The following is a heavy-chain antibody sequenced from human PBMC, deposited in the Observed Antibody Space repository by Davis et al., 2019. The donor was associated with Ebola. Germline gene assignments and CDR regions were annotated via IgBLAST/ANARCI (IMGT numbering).Heavy chain of an antibody. CDR2: INPNSGGT. V-gene: IGHV1-2*02. D-gene: IGHD1-26*01. J-gene: IGHJ5*02. Sequence: ASVKVSCKASGGTFSSYAISWVRQAPGQGLEWMGWINPNSGGTNYAQKFQGRVTMTRDTSISTAYMELSRLRSDDTAVYYCARDGGIVGATWGQGTLVTVSS. CDR3: ARDGGIVGAT. CDR1: GGTFSSYA.